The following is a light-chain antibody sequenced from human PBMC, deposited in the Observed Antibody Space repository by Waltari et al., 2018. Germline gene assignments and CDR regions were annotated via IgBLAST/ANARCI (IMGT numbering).Light chain of an antibody. V-gene: IGLV2-14*03. Sequence: QSALTQPASVSGSPGQSITISCTGTNTDVGASKFASWYQQHPGRPPQLMIYDVTERPSGISYRFSGSKSANTASLTISGLLPEDEAIYYCCSFTATHTLLFGGGTTVTVL. J-gene: IGLJ2*01. CDR1: NTDVGASKF. CDR2: DVT. CDR3: CSFTATHTLL.